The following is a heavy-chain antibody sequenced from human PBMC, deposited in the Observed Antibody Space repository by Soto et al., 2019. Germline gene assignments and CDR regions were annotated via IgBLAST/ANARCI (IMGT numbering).Heavy chain of an antibody. D-gene: IGHD2-15*01. CDR3: ARSTWHCSGGSCYIRVRAYYYYGMDV. CDR2: IIPIFGTA. Sequence: SVKVSCKASGGTFSSYAISWVRQAPGQGLEWMGGIIPIFGTANYAQKFQGRVTITADESTSTAYMELSSLRSEDTAVYYCARSTWHCSGGSCYIRVRAYYYYGMDVWGQGTTVTVSS. V-gene: IGHV1-69*13. CDR1: GGTFSSYA. J-gene: IGHJ6*02.